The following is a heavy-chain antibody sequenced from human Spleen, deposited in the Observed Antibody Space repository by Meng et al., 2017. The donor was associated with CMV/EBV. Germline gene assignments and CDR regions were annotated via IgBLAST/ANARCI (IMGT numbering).Heavy chain of an antibody. Sequence: GESLKISCTASGFTFSSYAMHWVRQAPGKGLEWVAFIRYDGSSKYYTDSVKGRFTISRDNSKNTLYLVMNSLRAEDTAVYYYAKDLSWWADNYYSYGMDVWGQGTTVTVSS. D-gene: IGHD2-8*02. CDR2: IRYDGSSK. CDR1: GFTFSSYA. CDR3: AKDLSWWADNYYSYGMDV. J-gene: IGHJ6*02. V-gene: IGHV3-30*02.